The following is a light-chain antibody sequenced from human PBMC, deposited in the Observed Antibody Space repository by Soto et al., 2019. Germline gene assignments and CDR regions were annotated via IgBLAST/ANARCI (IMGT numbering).Light chain of an antibody. CDR2: GNS. J-gene: IGLJ3*02. CDR1: SSNIGAGYD. V-gene: IGLV1-40*01. CDR3: QSYDSSQSGWV. Sequence: QSVLTQPPSVSGAPGQRVTISCTGSSSNIGAGYDVHWYQQLPGTAPKLLIYGNSNRPSGVPDRFSGSKSGTSASLAITGLRAEDEADYYCQSYDSSQSGWVFGGGTKVTVL.